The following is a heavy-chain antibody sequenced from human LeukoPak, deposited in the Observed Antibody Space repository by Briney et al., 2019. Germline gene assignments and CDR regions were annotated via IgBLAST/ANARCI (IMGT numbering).Heavy chain of an antibody. V-gene: IGHV4-34*01. CDR1: GGSFSGYY. D-gene: IGHD6-13*01. CDR2: INHSGST. Sequence: SETLSLTCAVYGGSFSGYYWSWIRQPPGKGLEWIGEINHSGSTNYNPSLKSRVTISVDTSKNQFSLKLSSVTAADTAVYYCARYSLAAAGRSRNYYYYMDVWGKGTRSPSP. J-gene: IGHJ6*03. CDR3: ARYSLAAAGRSRNYYYYMDV.